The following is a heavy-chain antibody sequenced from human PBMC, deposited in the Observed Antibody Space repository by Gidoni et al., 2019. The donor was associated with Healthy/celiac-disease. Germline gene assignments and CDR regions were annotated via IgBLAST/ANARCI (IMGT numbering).Heavy chain of an antibody. CDR2: IYHSGST. D-gene: IGHD3-10*01. J-gene: IGHJ5*02. CDR1: GGSISRSNL. CDR3: ARDGSGSDNNWFDT. Sequence: QVQLPESRPGLVKPPGTLSLTCSVSGGSISRSNLWSWVRQPPGKGLEWIGEIYHSGSTNYNPSLKSRVTISVDKSKNQFALKLSSVTAADTAVYYCARDGSGSDNNWFDTWGQGTLVTDSS. V-gene: IGHV4-4*03.